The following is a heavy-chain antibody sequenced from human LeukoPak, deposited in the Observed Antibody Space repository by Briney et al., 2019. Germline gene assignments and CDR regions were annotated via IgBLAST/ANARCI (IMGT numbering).Heavy chain of an antibody. J-gene: IGHJ5*02. CDR2: IYYSEST. CDR3: ARRLNYYDSSGYYYVNWFDP. V-gene: IGHV4-59*12. D-gene: IGHD3-22*01. Sequence: GSLRLSCAASGFTFSNTWMSWVRQAPGKGLEWIGYIYYSESTQYNPSLKSRVTISLDTSKNQFSLKLSSVTAADTAVYYCARRLNYYDSSGYYYVNWFDPWGQGTLVTVSS. CDR1: GFTFSNTW.